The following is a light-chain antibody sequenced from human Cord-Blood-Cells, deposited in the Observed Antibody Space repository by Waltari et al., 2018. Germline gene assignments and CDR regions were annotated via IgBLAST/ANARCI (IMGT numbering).Light chain of an antibody. CDR2: DVS. V-gene: IGLV2-14*03. Sequence: QSALTQPASVSGSPGQSITISCTGTSSDVGGYNSASWYQQHPGKAPKLMIYDVSNRPSGVSNRFSGSKSGNTASLTICGLQAEDEADYYCSSYTSSSTWVFGGGTKLTVL. CDR3: SSYTSSSTWV. CDR1: SSDVGGYNS. J-gene: IGLJ3*02.